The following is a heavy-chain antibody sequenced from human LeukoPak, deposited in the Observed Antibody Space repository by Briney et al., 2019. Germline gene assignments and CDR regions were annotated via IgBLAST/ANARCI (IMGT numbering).Heavy chain of an antibody. CDR2: ISSSSSYI. J-gene: IGHJ6*03. V-gene: IGHV3-21*05. Sequence: PGGSLRLSCAASGFTFSSYEMNWVRQAPGKGLEWVSYISSSSSYIYYADSVKGRFTISRDNAKNSLYLQMNSLRAEDTAVYYCARDRNYDFWSGYAPLSYMDVWGKGTTVTVSS. D-gene: IGHD3-3*01. CDR1: GFTFSSYE. CDR3: ARDRNYDFWSGYAPLSYMDV.